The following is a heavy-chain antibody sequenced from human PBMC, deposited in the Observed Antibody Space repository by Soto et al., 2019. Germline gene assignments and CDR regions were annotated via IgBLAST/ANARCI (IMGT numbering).Heavy chain of an antibody. J-gene: IGHJ4*02. CDR3: ARAHYDILTGYSEPFDY. CDR2: IYHSGST. Sequence: SETLSLTCAVSGGSISSGGYSWSWIRQPPGKGLEWIGYIYHSGSTYNNPSLKSRVTISVDRSKNQFSLKLSSVTAADTAVYYCARAHYDILTGYSEPFDYWGQGTLVTVSS. D-gene: IGHD3-9*01. V-gene: IGHV4-30-2*01. CDR1: GGSISSGGYS.